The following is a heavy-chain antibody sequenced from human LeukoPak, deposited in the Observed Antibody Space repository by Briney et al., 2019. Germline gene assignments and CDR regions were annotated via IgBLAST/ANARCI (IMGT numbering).Heavy chain of an antibody. D-gene: IGHD2-2*01. CDR3: ARDHVKLGSSFHPFDAFDV. CDR2: INTNTGNP. V-gene: IGHV7-4-1*02. J-gene: IGHJ3*01. CDR1: GYTFTSYA. Sequence: ASVKVSCKASGYTFTSYAMNWVRQAPGQGLEWMGWINTNTGNPMYAQGFTGRFVFSLDTSVSTAYLQISSLKAEDTAVYYCARDHVKLGSSFHPFDAFDVWGQGTLVTVSS.